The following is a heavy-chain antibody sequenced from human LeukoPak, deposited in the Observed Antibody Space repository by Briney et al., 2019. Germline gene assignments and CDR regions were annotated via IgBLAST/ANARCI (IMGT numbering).Heavy chain of an antibody. D-gene: IGHD2-21*02. J-gene: IGHJ5*02. CDR3: ARDRKAIVVVTAIPRYNWFDP. CDR2: MNPNNGDS. V-gene: IGHV1-8*03. Sequence: ASVTVSCKASGYTFTNYHINWVRQATGQGLEWMGWMNPNNGDSGYAQKFQGRVTITRDTSISTSYMELRSLRSDDTAVYYCARDRKAIVVVTAIPRYNWFDPWGQGTLVTVSS. CDR1: GYTFTNYH.